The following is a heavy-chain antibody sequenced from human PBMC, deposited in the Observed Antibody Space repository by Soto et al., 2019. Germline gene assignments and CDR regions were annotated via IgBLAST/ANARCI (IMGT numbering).Heavy chain of an antibody. J-gene: IGHJ4*02. CDR2: INHDGSKT. CDR3: VREPWGFSGTWYDY. Sequence: PGGSLRLSCAASKFSFSSYWMHWVRQVPGKGPAWVSRINHDGSKTEYADSVKGRFTISRDNTNNTLYLQMNSLRVEDTAVYYCVREPWGFSGTWYDYWGQGTLVTVSS. D-gene: IGHD6-13*01. V-gene: IGHV3-74*01. CDR1: KFSFSSYW.